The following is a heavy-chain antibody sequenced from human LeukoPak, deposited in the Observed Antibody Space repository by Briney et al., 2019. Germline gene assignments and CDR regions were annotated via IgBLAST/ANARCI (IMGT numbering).Heavy chain of an antibody. J-gene: IGHJ4*02. Sequence: GGSLRLSCAASGFTFSSTWMSWVRQAPGKGLEWVGRIKRNIDGGTTDYAAPVNGRFTISRDDSKNTLYPQMNSLKTEDTAVYYCVTGLGRTDHDYWGQGTLVTASS. D-gene: IGHD1/OR15-1a*01. CDR3: VTGLGRTDHDY. CDR2: IKRNIDGGTT. V-gene: IGHV3-15*01. CDR1: GFTFSSTW.